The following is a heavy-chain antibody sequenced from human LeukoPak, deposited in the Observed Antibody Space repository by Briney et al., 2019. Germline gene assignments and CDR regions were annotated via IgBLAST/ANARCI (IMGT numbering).Heavy chain of an antibody. CDR2: IYTSGST. D-gene: IGHD1-26*01. CDR1: GGSISSGSYY. Sequence: SETLSLTCTVSGGSISSGSYYWSWIRQPAGKGLEWIGRIYTSGSTNYNPSLKSRVTTSVDTSKNQFSLKLSSVTAADTAVYYCARDGWGVGAAKIFDYWGQGTLVTVSS. CDR3: ARDGWGVGAAKIFDY. J-gene: IGHJ4*02. V-gene: IGHV4-61*02.